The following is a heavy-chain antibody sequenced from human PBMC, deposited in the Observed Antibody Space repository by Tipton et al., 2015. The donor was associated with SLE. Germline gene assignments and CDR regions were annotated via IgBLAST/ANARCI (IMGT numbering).Heavy chain of an antibody. Sequence: PGLVKPSQTLSLTCAISGDSVSSNSFAWSWIRQSPSRGLELLGRTYYRSKWSNDYAESVRGRITINADTAKNQFTLQLTSVTPEDTSVYYCAREAPGPGLARYFDLWGRGTLVTVSS. CDR3: AREAPGPGLARYFDL. CDR1: GDSVSSNSFA. CDR2: TYYRSKWSN. D-gene: IGHD1-14*01. J-gene: IGHJ2*01. V-gene: IGHV6-1*01.